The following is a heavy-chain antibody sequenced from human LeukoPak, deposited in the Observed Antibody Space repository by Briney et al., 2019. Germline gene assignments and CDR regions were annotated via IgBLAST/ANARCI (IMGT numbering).Heavy chain of an antibody. Sequence: QAGGSLRLSCAASGFTFSPYWMHWVRQAPGKGLVWVSRINSDESSTNYADSVKGRFTISRDNAKNTLYLQMNSLRAEDTAVYYCAKALRITYAFDIWGQGTMVTVSS. J-gene: IGHJ3*02. CDR2: INSDESST. CDR3: AKALRITYAFDI. V-gene: IGHV3-74*01. D-gene: IGHD3-10*01. CDR1: GFTFSPYW.